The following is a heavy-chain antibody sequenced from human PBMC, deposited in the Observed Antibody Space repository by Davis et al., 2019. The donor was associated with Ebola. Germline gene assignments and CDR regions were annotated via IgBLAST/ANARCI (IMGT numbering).Heavy chain of an antibody. CDR1: GGSISSYY. J-gene: IGHJ6*02. V-gene: IGHV4-59*01. Sequence: SETLSLTCTVSGGSISSYYWSWIRQPPGKGLEWIGYIYYSGSTNYNPSLKSRVTISVDTSKNQFSLKLSSVTAADTAVYYCARDFYYGMDVWGQGTTVTVSS. CDR3: ARDFYYGMDV. CDR2: IYYSGST.